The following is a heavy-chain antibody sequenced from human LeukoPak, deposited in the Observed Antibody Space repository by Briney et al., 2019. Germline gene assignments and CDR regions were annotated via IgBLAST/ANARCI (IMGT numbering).Heavy chain of an antibody. CDR3: ATETLSRTGEWFDP. CDR2: IFPSGST. CDR1: GASISSYY. Sequence: SSETLSLTYTVSGASISSYYWSWIRQSPGEGLEWIVYIFPSGSTKYNPSLKSRVTISLDMSSNQSSLHLMSLTDADTAIFYWATETLSRTGEWFDPLGQGTLVTVSS. D-gene: IGHD3-10*01. J-gene: IGHJ5*02. V-gene: IGHV4-4*08.